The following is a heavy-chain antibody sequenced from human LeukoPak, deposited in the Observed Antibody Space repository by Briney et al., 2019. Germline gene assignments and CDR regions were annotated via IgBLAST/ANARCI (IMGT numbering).Heavy chain of an antibody. J-gene: IGHJ4*02. V-gene: IGHV3-23*01. Sequence: TGGSPRLSCAASGFTFSTYAMSWVRQAPGKGLEWVSAITGSGGSTYYADSVKGRFTISRDNSKNTLYLQMNSLRAEDSAIYYCPVYSNSLDYWDQGTLVTVSS. CDR1: GFTFSTYA. CDR2: ITGSGGST. D-gene: IGHD4-11*01. CDR3: PVYSNSLDY.